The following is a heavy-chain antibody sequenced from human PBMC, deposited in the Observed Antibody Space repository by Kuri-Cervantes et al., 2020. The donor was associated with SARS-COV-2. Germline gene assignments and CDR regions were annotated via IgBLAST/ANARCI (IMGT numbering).Heavy chain of an antibody. J-gene: IGHJ5*02. Sequence: SETLSLTCTVSGGSISGFCWSWIRQPPGKGLEWIGDIYYNGSTNYNPSLNSRVTISVDTSKNQFSLKLSSVTAADSAMKYCARHKDWFDPWGQGTLVTVSS. V-gene: IGHV4-59*08. CDR1: GGSISGFC. CDR3: ARHKDWFDP. CDR2: IYYNGST.